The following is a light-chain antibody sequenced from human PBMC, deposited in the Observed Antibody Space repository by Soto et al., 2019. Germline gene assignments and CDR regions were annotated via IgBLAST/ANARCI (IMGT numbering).Light chain of an antibody. J-gene: IGLJ3*02. CDR2: DVT. Sequence: QSVLTQPRSVSGSPGQSVTISCTGTSSDVGGYNYVSWYQQHPGKAPKLMLYDVTKRPSGVPDRFSGSKSGNTASLTISGLQAEDEADYYCCSYAGSYTWVFGGGTKLTV. V-gene: IGLV2-11*01. CDR1: SSDVGGYNY. CDR3: CSYAGSYTWV.